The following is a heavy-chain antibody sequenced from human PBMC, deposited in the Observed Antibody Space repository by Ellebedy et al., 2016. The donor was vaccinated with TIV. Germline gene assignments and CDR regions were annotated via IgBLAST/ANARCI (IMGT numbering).Heavy chain of an antibody. V-gene: IGHV3-7*02. CDR2: MKEDGSEK. CDR1: GLTVSDCW. D-gene: IGHD6-19*01. Sequence: PGGSLRLSCEVSGLTVSDCWMNWVRQAPGKGLEWVANMKEDGSEKYYVDSVKGRFTISKDNAKNSLYLQMNSLRVEDTAVYYCGYGSGWLFDYWGQGILVTVSS. CDR3: GYGSGWLFDY. J-gene: IGHJ4*02.